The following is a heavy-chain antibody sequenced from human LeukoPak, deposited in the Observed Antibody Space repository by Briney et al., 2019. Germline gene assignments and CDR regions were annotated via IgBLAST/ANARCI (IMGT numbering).Heavy chain of an antibody. D-gene: IGHD4-23*01. CDR3: ASRAVVSPPDGYGMDV. V-gene: IGHV1-69*02. Sequence: GASVKVSCKASGGTFSSYTISWVRQAPGQGLEWMGRIIPILGIANYAQKFQGRVTITADKSTSTAYMELSSLRSEDTAVYYCASRAVVSPPDGYGMDVWGQGTTVTVSS. CDR1: GGTFSSYT. J-gene: IGHJ6*02. CDR2: IIPILGIA.